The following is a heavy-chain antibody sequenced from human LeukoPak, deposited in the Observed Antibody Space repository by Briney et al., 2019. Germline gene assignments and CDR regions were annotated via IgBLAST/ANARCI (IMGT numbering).Heavy chain of an antibody. Sequence: PSETLPLTCTVSGGSISSYYWGWVRQPPGKGLEWIGYIYYSGSTTYNPSLKSRVTVSVDTSKNQFSLNLSSVTAADTAVYYCARVGAKLTGVGRFFDLWGRGTLVTVSS. CDR1: GGSISSYY. CDR2: IYYSGST. J-gene: IGHJ2*01. D-gene: IGHD3-9*01. CDR3: ARVGAKLTGVGRFFDL. V-gene: IGHV4-59*01.